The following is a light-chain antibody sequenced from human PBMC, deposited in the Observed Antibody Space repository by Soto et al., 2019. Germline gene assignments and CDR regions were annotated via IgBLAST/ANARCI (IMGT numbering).Light chain of an antibody. CDR3: QQSYTTPPT. J-gene: IGKJ4*01. Sequence: DIQMTQSPSSLSASVGDGVTITCRASQTIGKFLNWYHQKPGKAPNLLIYGASNLQSGVPSRFSGSGSGTEFTLTISSLQPEDFATYYCQQSYTTPPTFGGGTKVDNK. V-gene: IGKV1-39*01. CDR1: QTIGKF. CDR2: GAS.